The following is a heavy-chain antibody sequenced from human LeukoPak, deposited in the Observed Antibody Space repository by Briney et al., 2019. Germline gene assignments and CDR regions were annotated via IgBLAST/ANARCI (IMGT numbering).Heavy chain of an antibody. V-gene: IGHV3-23*01. CDR3: AKVSLGALLDGTFFDY. Sequence: GGSLRLSCAASGSTFSSFALGWVRQAPGKGVEWVSAIVGGGGSTYYADSVKGRFTISRDNSRNTLYLHMRSLRAEDTAVYYCAKVSLGALLDGTFFDYWGQGTLVTVSS. CDR2: IVGGGGST. CDR1: GSTFSSFA. J-gene: IGHJ4*02. D-gene: IGHD3-16*01.